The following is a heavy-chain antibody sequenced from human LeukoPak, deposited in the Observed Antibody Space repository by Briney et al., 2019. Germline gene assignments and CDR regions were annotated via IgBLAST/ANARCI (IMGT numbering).Heavy chain of an antibody. CDR2: INHNGST. Sequence: SETLSLTCSVYGGSFSGYYWTWIRQPPGKGLEWIGEINHNGSTNYNPSLKSRVTISVDTSKNQFSLKLSSVTAADTAVYYCASATGLPWYFDYWGQGTLVTVSS. CDR3: ASATGLPWYFDY. V-gene: IGHV4-34*01. J-gene: IGHJ4*02. CDR1: GGSFSGYY.